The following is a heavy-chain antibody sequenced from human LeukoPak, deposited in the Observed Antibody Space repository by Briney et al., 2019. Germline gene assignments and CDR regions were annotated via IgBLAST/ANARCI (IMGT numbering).Heavy chain of an antibody. J-gene: IGHJ4*02. V-gene: IGHV4-30-4*08. CDR3: ARLGTAPFDY. CDR2: ISYTGTT. CDR1: SGSFSSGDYY. Sequence: SETLSLTCTVSSGSFSSGDYYWSWIRQPPGKGLEWIGYISYTGTTYYNPSLKSRVTISEDTYKNLFSLELNSVTAADTAGYYCARLGTAPFDYWGQGTLVTVSS. D-gene: IGHD2-21*02.